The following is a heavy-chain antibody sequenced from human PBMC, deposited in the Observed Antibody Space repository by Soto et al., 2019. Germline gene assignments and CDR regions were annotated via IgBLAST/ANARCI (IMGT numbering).Heavy chain of an antibody. D-gene: IGHD6-19*01. V-gene: IGHV3-72*01. CDR2: IRRKANSYTT. J-gene: IGHJ6*02. Sequence: EVQLVESGGGLVQPGGSLRLSCAASGLIFSDYHMDWVRQAAGKGLEWVGRIRRKANSYTTEYTGYVKGRFTISRDDSKTSLYLQMNSLKSEDTAVYYCAMLGGWSGGSSGMDVWGQGTTVTVSS. CDR1: GLIFSDYH. CDR3: AMLGGWSGGSSGMDV.